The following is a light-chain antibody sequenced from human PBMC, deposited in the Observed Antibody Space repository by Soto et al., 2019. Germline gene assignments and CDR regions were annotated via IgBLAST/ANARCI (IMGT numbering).Light chain of an antibody. V-gene: IGKV1-39*01. Sequence: QMTQSPSSLSASVGDTVTITCRTSQSISSYLSWYQQKPGKAPKLLIYAAYTLQSGVPSRFSGSGSGTDFTLTISSLQSEDFAVYYCQQYDNWPWTFGQGTKVDNK. CDR2: AAY. J-gene: IGKJ1*01. CDR1: QSISSY. CDR3: QQYDNWPWT.